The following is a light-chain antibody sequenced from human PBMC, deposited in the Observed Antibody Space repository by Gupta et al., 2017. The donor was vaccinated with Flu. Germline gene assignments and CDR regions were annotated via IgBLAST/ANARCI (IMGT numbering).Light chain of an antibody. Sequence: QDIGSYLACYLHEPGTAPKRLMSAASMLDSGLPSTFTGSGSGTEFTLTISSLHPEDFATYYCQLLNFYPPAFCVGPKVDLK. CDR1: QDIGSY. CDR2: AAS. V-gene: IGKV1-9*01. CDR3: QLLNFYPPA. J-gene: IGKJ4*01.